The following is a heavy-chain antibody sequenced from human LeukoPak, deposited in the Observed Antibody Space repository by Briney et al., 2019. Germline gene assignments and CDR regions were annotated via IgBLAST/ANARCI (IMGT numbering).Heavy chain of an antibody. Sequence: GSLRLSCAASGFTFSSYWMHWVRQAPGKGLVWVSRINSDGSSTSYADSVKGRFTISRDNAKNTLCLQMNSLRAEDTALYYCAKGRRFGELFNWFDPWGQGTLVTVSS. CDR1: GFTFSSYW. CDR3: AKGRRFGELFNWFDP. V-gene: IGHV3-74*01. CDR2: INSDGSST. J-gene: IGHJ5*02. D-gene: IGHD3-10*01.